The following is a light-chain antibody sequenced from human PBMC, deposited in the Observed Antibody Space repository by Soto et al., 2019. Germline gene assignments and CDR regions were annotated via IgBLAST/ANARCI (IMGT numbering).Light chain of an antibody. V-gene: IGLV1-44*01. CDR3: ATWDDSLNGWV. CDR1: SSNIGGNT. Sequence: QLVLTQPPSASGTPGQRVTISCSGSSSNIGGNTVNWYQQLPGTAPKLLIYSNYQRPSGVPDRFSGSKSGTSASLAISGLQSEDEADYYCATWDDSLNGWVFGGGTKLTVL. CDR2: SNY. J-gene: IGLJ3*02.